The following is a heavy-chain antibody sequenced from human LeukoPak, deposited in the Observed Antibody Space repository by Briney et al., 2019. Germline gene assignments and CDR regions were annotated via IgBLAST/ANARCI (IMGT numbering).Heavy chain of an antibody. J-gene: IGHJ4*02. CDR3: ARVAPANEAY. CDR2: IWYDGSNK. CDR1: GFTFSSYG. Sequence: PGGSLRLSCAPPGFTFSSYGMHWVRKAPGKGLEWVAVIWYDGSNKYYADSVKGRFTISRDNSKNTLYLQMNSLRAEDTAVYYCARVAPANEAYWGQGTLVTVSS. V-gene: IGHV3-33*01.